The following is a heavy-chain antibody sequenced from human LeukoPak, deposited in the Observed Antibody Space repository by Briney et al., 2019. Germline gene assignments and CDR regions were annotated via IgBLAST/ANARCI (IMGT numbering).Heavy chain of an antibody. D-gene: IGHD3-3*01. CDR2: INPNSGGT. V-gene: IGHV1-2*02. J-gene: IGHJ6*03. CDR3: ARSDYYYYYYYMDV. Sequence: ASVKVSCKASGYTFTGYYMHWVRQAPGQGLEWMGWINPNSGGTNYAQKFQGRVTMTTDTSTSTAYMELRSLRSDDTAVYYCARSDYYYYYYYMDVWGKGTTVTVSS. CDR1: GYTFTGYY.